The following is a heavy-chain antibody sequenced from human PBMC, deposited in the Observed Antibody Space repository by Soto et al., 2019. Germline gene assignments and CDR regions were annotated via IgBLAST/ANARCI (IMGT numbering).Heavy chain of an antibody. CDR2: ISYDGSNK. V-gene: IGHV3-30-3*01. Sequence: GGSLRLSCAASGFTFSSYAMHWVRQAPGKGLEWVAVISYDGSNKYYADSVKGRFTISRDNSKNTLYLQMNSLRAEDTAVYYCARESVGVVTANNWFDPWGQGTLVTVSS. CDR1: GFTFSSYA. CDR3: ARESVGVVTANNWFDP. D-gene: IGHD2-21*02. J-gene: IGHJ5*02.